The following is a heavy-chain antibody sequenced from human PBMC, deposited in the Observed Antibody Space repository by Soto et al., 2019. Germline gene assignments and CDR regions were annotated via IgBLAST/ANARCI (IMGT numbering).Heavy chain of an antibody. V-gene: IGHV3-7*01. CDR2: INQDGSHK. J-gene: IGHJ6*02. CDR3: LRDQPDYYYGMDV. Sequence: VGSLRLSCVDYGFTFTNHWMSWVRQAPEKGLEWVANINQDGSHKYYADSLKGRFTISRDNAKNSLYLQMNSLRAEDTAVYYCLRDQPDYYYGMDVWGQGTTLTVSS. CDR1: GFTFTNHW.